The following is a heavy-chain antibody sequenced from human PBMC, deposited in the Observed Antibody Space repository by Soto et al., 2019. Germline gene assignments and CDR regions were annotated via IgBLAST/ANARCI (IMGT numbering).Heavy chain of an antibody. D-gene: IGHD3-10*01. V-gene: IGHV4-59*08. CDR2: IKYNGDS. CDR1: GGSITNYY. CDR3: ARHGFGSLHGLVDV. J-gene: IGHJ6*02. Sequence: QVQLQESGPGLVKPSETLSLTCTVSGGSITNYYCSWFRQPPGKGLEWIGYIKYNGDSAYNPSLKRRVTMSMATSKTQFSLMLESVTATDTAVYYCARHGFGSLHGLVDVRGQGTTVIVSS.